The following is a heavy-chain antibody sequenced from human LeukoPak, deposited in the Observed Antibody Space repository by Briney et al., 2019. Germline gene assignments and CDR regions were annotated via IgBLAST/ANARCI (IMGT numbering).Heavy chain of an antibody. CDR2: IPFDGSNK. CDR1: GFTFSNYG. CDR3: AKDHRVYDNSAFLDS. J-gene: IGHJ4*02. V-gene: IGHV3-30*02. D-gene: IGHD3-22*01. Sequence: PGGSLRLSCAASGFTFSNYGMYWVRQAPGKGLAWVTFIPFDGSNKYYADSVKGRFTISRDNSKNTLYLQMNSLRAEDTAVYYCAKDHRVYDNSAFLDSWGQGTLVTVSS.